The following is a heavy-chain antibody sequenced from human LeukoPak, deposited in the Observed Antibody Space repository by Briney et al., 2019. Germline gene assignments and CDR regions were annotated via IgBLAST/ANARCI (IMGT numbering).Heavy chain of an antibody. J-gene: IGHJ4*02. V-gene: IGHV4-59*01. D-gene: IGHD6-19*01. Sequence: SETLSLTCTVSGGSISSYYWSWIRQPPGKGLEWIGYIYYSGSTNYNPSLKSRVTISVDTSKNQFSLKLSSVTAADAAVYYCARGAVAAPNFDYWGQGTLVTVSS. CDR2: IYYSGST. CDR3: ARGAVAAPNFDY. CDR1: GGSISSYY.